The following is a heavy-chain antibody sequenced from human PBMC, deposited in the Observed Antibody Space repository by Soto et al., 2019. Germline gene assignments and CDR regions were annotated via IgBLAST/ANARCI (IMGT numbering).Heavy chain of an antibody. Sequence: SETLSLTCTVSGGSISNYFCNWIRQPAGKGLEWIGRIDNSGSTNCNPSLKSRITMSADTSRNQFSLKLNSVTAADTAVYYCARGGQDFWSGPFDYWGQGALVTVSS. V-gene: IGHV4-4*07. D-gene: IGHD3-3*01. CDR3: ARGGQDFWSGPFDY. CDR2: IDNSGST. J-gene: IGHJ4*02. CDR1: GGSISNYF.